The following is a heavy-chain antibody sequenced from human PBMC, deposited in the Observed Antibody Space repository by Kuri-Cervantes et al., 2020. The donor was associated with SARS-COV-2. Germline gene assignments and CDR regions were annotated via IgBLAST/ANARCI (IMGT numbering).Heavy chain of an antibody. CDR2: ISGSGGST. Sequence: GESLKISCAASGFTFSSYAMSWVRQAPGKGLEWVSAISGSGGSTYYADSVKGRFTISRDNSKNTLYLQLNSLKNEDTAVYYCARVTVTMIVGGYWFDLWGQGTLVTVSS. J-gene: IGHJ5*02. V-gene: IGHV3-23*01. CDR1: GFTFSSYA. D-gene: IGHD3-22*01. CDR3: ARVTVTMIVGGYWFDL.